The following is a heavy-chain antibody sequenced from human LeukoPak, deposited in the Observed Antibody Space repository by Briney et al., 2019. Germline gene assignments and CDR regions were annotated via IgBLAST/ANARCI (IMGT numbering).Heavy chain of an antibody. Sequence: GGSLRLSCAGSGFTFRYYSMTWVRQAPGEGLEWVSSISTKSDYIHYADSVKGRFTISRDNANNSVYLQMNSLTAEDTAVYYCARVGGEYVVSDYWGQGTLVAVSS. D-gene: IGHD3-16*01. V-gene: IGHV3-21*01. CDR2: ISTKSDYI. CDR3: ARVGGEYVVSDY. CDR1: GFTFRYYS. J-gene: IGHJ4*02.